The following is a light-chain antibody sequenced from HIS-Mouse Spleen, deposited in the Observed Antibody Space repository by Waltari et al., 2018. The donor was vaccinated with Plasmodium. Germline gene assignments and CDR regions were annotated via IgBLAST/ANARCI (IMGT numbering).Light chain of an antibody. CDR1: KLGYKY. Sequence: SYELTQPPSVSVSPGQTASITCSGDKLGYKYACWYQQTPGQSPVLVIYPDSKRPSGIPERFSGSNSGNTATLTISGTQAMDEADYYCQAWDSSTVVFGGGTKLTVL. V-gene: IGLV3-1*01. CDR3: QAWDSSTVV. CDR2: PDS. J-gene: IGLJ2*01.